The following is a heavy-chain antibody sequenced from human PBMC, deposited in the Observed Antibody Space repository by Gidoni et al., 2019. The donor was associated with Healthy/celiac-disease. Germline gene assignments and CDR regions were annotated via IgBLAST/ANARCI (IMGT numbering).Heavy chain of an antibody. CDR3: ARDRWHYDSSGYYYDY. CDR2: IYSGGST. D-gene: IGHD3-22*01. Sequence: EVQLVESGGGLVQPGGSLRLSCTASGFTVSSNYMSWVRQAQGKGLEWVSVIYSGGSTYDADAVKGRFTISRDNSKNTLYLQMNSLRAEDTAVYYCARDRWHYDSSGYYYDYWGQGTLVTVSS. J-gene: IGHJ4*02. V-gene: IGHV3-66*01. CDR1: GFTVSSNY.